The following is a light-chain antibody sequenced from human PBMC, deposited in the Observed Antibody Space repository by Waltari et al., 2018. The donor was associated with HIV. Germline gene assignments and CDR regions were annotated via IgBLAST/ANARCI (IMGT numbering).Light chain of an antibody. CDR1: SSDVGSYKF. CDR3: CSYAGNNTLV. J-gene: IGLJ3*02. CDR2: EGT. Sequence: QSALTQPASVSGSPGQSITNSCTGTSSDVGSYKFVSWYQQHPCKPPKFMISEGTNRPSGVSNRFSGSKSGNTASLTISGLQAEDEADYHCCSYAGNNTLVFGGGTKLTVI. V-gene: IGLV2-23*01.